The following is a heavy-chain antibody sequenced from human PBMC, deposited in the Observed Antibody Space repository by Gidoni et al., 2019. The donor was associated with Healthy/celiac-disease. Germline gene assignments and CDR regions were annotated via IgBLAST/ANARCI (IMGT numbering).Heavy chain of an antibody. V-gene: IGHV2-5*01. D-gene: IGHD3-9*01. Sequence: QITLKESGPTLVKPTQTLTLTCTFSGFSLSTRGVGVGWIRQPPGKALEWLALIYWNDDKRYSPSLKSRLTITKDTSKNQVVLTMTNMDPVDTATYYCAHSLLRYFDWRSPDYFDDWGQGTLVTVSS. CDR3: AHSLLRYFDWRSPDYFDD. CDR2: IYWNDDK. J-gene: IGHJ4*02. CDR1: GFSLSTRGVG.